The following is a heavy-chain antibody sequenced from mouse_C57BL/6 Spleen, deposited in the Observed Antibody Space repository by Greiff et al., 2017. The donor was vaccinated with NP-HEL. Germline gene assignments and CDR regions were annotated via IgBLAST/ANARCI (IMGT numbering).Heavy chain of an antibody. V-gene: IGHV1-81*01. Sequence: VQLQQSGAELARPGASVKLSCKASGYTFTSYGISWVKQRTGQGLEWIGEIYPRSGNTYYNEKFKGKATLTADKSSSTAYMELRSLTSEDSAVYFCARLGILLADYFDYWGQGTTLTVSA. CDR3: ARLGILLADYFDY. CDR1: GYTFTSYG. CDR2: IYPRSGNT. J-gene: IGHJ2*01. D-gene: IGHD1-1*01.